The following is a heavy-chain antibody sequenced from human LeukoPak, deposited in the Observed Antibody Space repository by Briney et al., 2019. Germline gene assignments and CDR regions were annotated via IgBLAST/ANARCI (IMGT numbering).Heavy chain of an antibody. CDR2: IIPIFGTA. Sequence: SVKVSCKASGGTFSSYAISWVRQAPGQGLEWMGGIIPIFGTANYAQKFQGRVTITADESTSTAYMELSSLRSEDTAVYYCARERVAGSFEYYYYMDVWGKGTTVTVSS. V-gene: IGHV1-69*13. CDR3: ARERVAGSFEYYYYMDV. J-gene: IGHJ6*03. CDR1: GGTFSSYA. D-gene: IGHD3-9*01.